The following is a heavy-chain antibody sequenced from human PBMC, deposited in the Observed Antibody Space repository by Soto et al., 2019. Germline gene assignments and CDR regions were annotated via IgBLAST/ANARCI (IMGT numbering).Heavy chain of an antibody. CDR2: ISYDGSNK. Sequence: QVQLVESGGGVVQPGRSLRLSCAASGFTFSSYGMHWVRQAPGKGLEWVAVISYDGSNKYYADSVKGRFTISRDNSKNTLYLQMNSLRAEDTAVYYCAKGEDTAMPGAFDIWGQGTMVTVSS. CDR3: AKGEDTAMPGAFDI. CDR1: GFTFSSYG. D-gene: IGHD5-18*01. J-gene: IGHJ3*02. V-gene: IGHV3-30*18.